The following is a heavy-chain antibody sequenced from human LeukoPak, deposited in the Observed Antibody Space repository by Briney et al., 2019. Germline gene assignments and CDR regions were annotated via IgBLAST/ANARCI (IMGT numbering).Heavy chain of an antibody. D-gene: IGHD6-19*01. J-gene: IGHJ6*03. Sequence: SVKVSCKASGGTFSSYAISWVRQAPGQGLEWMGGIIPIFGTANYAQKFQGRVTITTDESTSTAYMELSSLRSEDTAVYYCARIAVAGRRHYYYYYSMDVWGKGTTVTVSS. CDR3: ARIAVAGRRHYYYYYSMDV. V-gene: IGHV1-69*05. CDR1: GGTFSSYA. CDR2: IIPIFGTA.